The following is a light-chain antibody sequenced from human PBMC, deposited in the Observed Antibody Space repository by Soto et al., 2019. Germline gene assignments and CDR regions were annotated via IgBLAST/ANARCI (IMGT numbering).Light chain of an antibody. J-gene: IGKJ1*01. V-gene: IGKV3-15*01. CDR3: QQYNNWTPWT. CDR1: QSVSSY. CDR2: GAS. Sequence: EIVLTQSPATLSLSPGERATLSCRASQSVSSYLAWYQQKPGQAPRLLIYGASTRATGIPARFSGSGSGTEFTLTISSLQSEDFAVYYCQQYNNWTPWTFGQGTKVDIK.